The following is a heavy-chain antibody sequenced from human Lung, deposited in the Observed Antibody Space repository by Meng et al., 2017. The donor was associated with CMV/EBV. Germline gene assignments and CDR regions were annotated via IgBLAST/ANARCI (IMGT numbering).Heavy chain of an antibody. CDR3: ARAAGWFDP. CDR2: ISSSGGPI. V-gene: IGHV3-11*01. CDR1: GFTFSYVQ. Sequence: SGFTFSYVQRAPGRQLAWKGREWASYISSSGGPIYHAGVAMGRFTTTSANAMNPLYLQTNSLSVEDTAVDYCARAAGWFDPWGQGTLVTVSS. J-gene: IGHJ5*02.